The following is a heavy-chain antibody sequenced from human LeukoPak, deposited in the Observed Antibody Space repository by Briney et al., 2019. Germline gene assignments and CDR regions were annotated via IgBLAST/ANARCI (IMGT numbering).Heavy chain of an antibody. V-gene: IGHV3-23*01. CDR2: LSTSPR. CDR1: GFTITNYA. J-gene: IGHJ4*02. D-gene: IGHD3-22*01. Sequence: GGSLTLSCAASGFTITNYAMSWVRQGPRKGPEWVSGLSTSPRYADSVRGRFIVSRDHSRNTFSLKMNSLRAEDTAVYYCVRGEVAVQYYFESWGQGTLVTVSS. CDR3: VRGEVAVQYYFES.